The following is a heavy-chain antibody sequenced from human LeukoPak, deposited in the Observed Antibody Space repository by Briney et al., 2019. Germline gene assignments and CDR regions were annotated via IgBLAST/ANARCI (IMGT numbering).Heavy chain of an antibody. J-gene: IGHJ4*02. Sequence: GASVKVSCKASGGTFSTYGISWVRQAPGQGLEWMGGIIPIFGAATYAQKFQGRVMIAADKSTNTASMDLSSLRSEDTAVYYCARGSGSYYTPRYWGQGTLVTVSS. CDR1: GGTFSTYG. CDR3: ARGSGSYYTPRY. CDR2: IIPIFGAA. V-gene: IGHV1-69*06. D-gene: IGHD3-10*01.